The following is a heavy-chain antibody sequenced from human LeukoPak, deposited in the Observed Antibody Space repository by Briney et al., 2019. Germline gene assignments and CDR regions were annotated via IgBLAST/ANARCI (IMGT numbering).Heavy chain of an antibody. CDR1: GGSISSYY. J-gene: IGHJ2*01. CDR3: ARPYCSGGSCYYDYWYFDL. CDR2: IFYSGTT. Sequence: SETLSLTCTVSGGSISSYYWSWTRQPPGKRLEWVGNIFYSGTTKYNPSLKSRVTISFDTSKNQFSLKLSSVTAADTAVYYCARPYCSGGSCYYDYWYFDLWGRGTLVTVSS. V-gene: IGHV4-59*08. D-gene: IGHD2-15*01.